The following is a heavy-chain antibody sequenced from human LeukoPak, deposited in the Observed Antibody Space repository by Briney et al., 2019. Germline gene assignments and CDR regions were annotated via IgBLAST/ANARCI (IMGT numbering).Heavy chain of an antibody. CDR3: ARDQKQLDPDALDAFDI. V-gene: IGHV1-2*02. D-gene: IGHD1-1*01. CDR2: INPNSGGT. Sequence: ASVKVSCKASGYTFTGYYMHWVRQAPGQGLEWMGWINPNSGGTNYAQKFQGRVTMTRDTSISTAYMELSRLRSDDTAVYYCARDQKQLDPDALDAFDIWGQGTMVTVSS. CDR1: GYTFTGYY. J-gene: IGHJ3*02.